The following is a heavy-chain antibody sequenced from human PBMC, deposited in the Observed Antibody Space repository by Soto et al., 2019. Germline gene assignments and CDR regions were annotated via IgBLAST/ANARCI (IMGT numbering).Heavy chain of an antibody. CDR1: GYTFTSYD. Sequence: QVQLVQSGAEVKKPGASVKVSCKASGYTFTSYDINWVRQATGQGLEWMGWMNPNSGNTGYAQKFQGRVTMTRNTSISTAYMELSSLRSEDTAVYYCARGGYCSSTSGQNWFDPWGQGTLVTVSS. CDR2: MNPNSGNT. D-gene: IGHD2-2*01. J-gene: IGHJ5*02. CDR3: ARGGYCSSTSGQNWFDP. V-gene: IGHV1-8*01.